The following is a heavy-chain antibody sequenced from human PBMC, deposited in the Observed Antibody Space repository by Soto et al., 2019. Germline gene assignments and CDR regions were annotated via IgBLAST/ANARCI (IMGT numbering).Heavy chain of an antibody. Sequence: QVQLVESGGGVVQPGRSLRLSCAASGFTFSSYAMHWVRQAPGKGLEWVAVISYDGSNKYYADSVKGRFTISRDNSKNTLYLQMNSLRAEDTAVYYWARDRYSSSSRGMDVWGQGTTVTVSS. V-gene: IGHV3-30-3*01. CDR2: ISYDGSNK. D-gene: IGHD6-6*01. CDR1: GFTFSSYA. J-gene: IGHJ6*02. CDR3: ARDRYSSSSRGMDV.